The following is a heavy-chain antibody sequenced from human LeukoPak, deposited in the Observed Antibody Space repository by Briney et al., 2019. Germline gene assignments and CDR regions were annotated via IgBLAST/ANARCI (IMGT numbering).Heavy chain of an antibody. J-gene: IGHJ5*02. CDR3: ARVVTAAALRANWFDP. Sequence: ASVKVSCKASGYTFTSYYMHWVRQAPGQGLEWMGIINPSGGSTSYAQKFQGRVTMTRDTSTSTVYMELSSLRSEDTAVYYCARVVTAAALRANWFDPWGQGTPVTVSS. V-gene: IGHV1-46*01. CDR1: GYTFTSYY. CDR2: INPSGGST. D-gene: IGHD6-13*01.